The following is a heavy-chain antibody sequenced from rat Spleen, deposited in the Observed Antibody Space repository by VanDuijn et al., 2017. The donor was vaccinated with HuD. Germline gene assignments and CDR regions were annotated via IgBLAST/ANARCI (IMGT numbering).Heavy chain of an antibody. V-gene: IGHV5S13*01. CDR3: ARRFDFDY. CDR2: ISSGGGNT. Sequence: EVQLVESGGGLVQPGRSLKLSCAASGFTFSSHVMAWVRQAPTKGLEWVASISSGGGNTFYRDSVKGRFTISRDNAKATLYLQMDSLRFEDTATYYCARRFDFDYWGQGVMVTVSS. CDR1: GFTFSSHV. D-gene: IGHD4-3*01. J-gene: IGHJ2*01.